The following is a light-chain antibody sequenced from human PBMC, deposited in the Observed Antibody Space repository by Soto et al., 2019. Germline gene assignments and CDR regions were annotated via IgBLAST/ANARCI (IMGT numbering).Light chain of an antibody. CDR3: QQYNNWPPYT. CDR2: GAY. Sequence: EIVMTQSPGTLSVSPGERATLSCRASQSVSSSLAWYQQRPGQAPRLLIYGAYTRATGVPARFSGSGSGTEFTLTITSLQSEDFAVYYCQQYNNWPPYTFGQGTKLQIK. V-gene: IGKV3-15*01. CDR1: QSVSSS. J-gene: IGKJ2*01.